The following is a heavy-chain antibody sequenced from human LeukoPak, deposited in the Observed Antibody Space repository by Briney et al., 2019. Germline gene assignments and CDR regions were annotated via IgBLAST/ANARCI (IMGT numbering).Heavy chain of an antibody. V-gene: IGHV3-48*01. CDR3: VREAITMIRGIRVKWFDP. Sequence: PGGSLRLSCAASGFSFSSHSMNWVRQAPGKGLEWIAHIRSGTFTIYYADSVKGRFTISRDNAKNSLYLQMNSLRVEDTAVYYCVREAITMIRGIRVKWFDPWGQGTLVTVSS. CDR2: IRSGTFTI. CDR1: GFSFSSHS. D-gene: IGHD3-10*01. J-gene: IGHJ5*02.